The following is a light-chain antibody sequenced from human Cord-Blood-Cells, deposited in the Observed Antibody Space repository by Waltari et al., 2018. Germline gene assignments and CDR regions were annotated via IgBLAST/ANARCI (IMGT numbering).Light chain of an antibody. CDR1: QRVSSN. CDR2: GAS. V-gene: IGKV3-15*01. Sequence: EIVMTQSPATLSVSPGERATLSCRASQRVSSNLVWYQQKPGQAPRLLIYGASTRATGIPARFSGSGSGTEFTLTISSLQSEDFAVYYCQQYNNWPLTFGGGTKVEIK. CDR3: QQYNNWPLT. J-gene: IGKJ4*01.